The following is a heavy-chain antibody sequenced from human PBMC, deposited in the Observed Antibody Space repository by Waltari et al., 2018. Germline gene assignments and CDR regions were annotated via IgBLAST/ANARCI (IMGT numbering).Heavy chain of an antibody. V-gene: IGHV3-21*01. CDR1: GFSFSSYF. J-gene: IGHJ4*02. Sequence: EVQLVESGGGLVKPGGSLRLSCAASGFSFSSYFMHWVRQAPGKWLEGVSSISSSGDSLYYGDSVRGRVTISRDNAKNSVSLHMNSLRAEDTAVYYCARANGVIVGATGDFDYWGQGTLVTVSS. D-gene: IGHD1-26*01. CDR2: ISSSGDSL. CDR3: ARANGVIVGATGDFDY.